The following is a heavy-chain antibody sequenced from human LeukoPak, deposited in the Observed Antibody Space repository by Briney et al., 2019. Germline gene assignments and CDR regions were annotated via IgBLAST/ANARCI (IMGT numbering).Heavy chain of an antibody. J-gene: IGHJ5*02. CDR1: GGSISSYY. CDR2: IYYSGST. D-gene: IGHD2-2*01. Sequence: SETLSLTCTVSGGSISSYYWSWIRQPPGKGLEWIGYIYYSGSTNYNPSLKSRVTISVDTFKNQFSLKLSSVTAADTAVYYCAREGCSSTSCYPGEKNWFDPWGQGTLVTVSS. V-gene: IGHV4-59*01. CDR3: AREGCSSTSCYPGEKNWFDP.